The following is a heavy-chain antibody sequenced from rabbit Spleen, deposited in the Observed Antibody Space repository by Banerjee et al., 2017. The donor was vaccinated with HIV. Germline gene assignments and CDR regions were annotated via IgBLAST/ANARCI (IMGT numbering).Heavy chain of an antibody. Sequence: QLVESGGGLVQPGGSLKLSCKASGFDFSSYGVSWVRQAPGKGLEWIGYIDPIFGTTVYTSWLNGRFTISSHNAQNTLYLQLNSLTAADTATYFCARDLYSGSYVGNLWGQGTLVTVS. D-gene: IGHD5-1*01. V-gene: IGHV1S7*01. CDR2: IDPIFGTT. CDR1: GFDFSSYG. J-gene: IGHJ4*01. CDR3: ARDLYSGSYVGNL.